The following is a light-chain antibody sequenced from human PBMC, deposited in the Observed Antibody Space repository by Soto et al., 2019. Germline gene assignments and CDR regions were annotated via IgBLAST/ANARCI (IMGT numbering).Light chain of an antibody. CDR1: RSVSSRY. CDR2: GAA. J-gene: IGKJ2*01. V-gene: IGKV3-20*01. CDR3: HQYGYSPNT. Sequence: EIVLTHSPGTLSLSPGERATLSCRASRSVSSRYLAWYQQKPGQAPRLLIYGAASRATGIPDRFSGSGSGTDFTLTISRLEPEDFAVYHCHQYGYSPNTFGQGTKLEIK.